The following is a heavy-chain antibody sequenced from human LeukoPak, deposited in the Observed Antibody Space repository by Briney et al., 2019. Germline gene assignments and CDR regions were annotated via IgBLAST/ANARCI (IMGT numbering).Heavy chain of an antibody. CDR1: GFNFRRYN. V-gene: IGHV3-21*06. CDR2: FAWDDSAI. D-gene: IGHD3-3*01. Sequence: PGGSLRLSCITSGFNFRRYNMAWVRQAPGKGLEWLSTFAWDDSAIEYADSVRGRFTISRDNAKNSVHLQMTGLRAEDMAVYFCVTEFWYRFDYWGQGLLVPVSS. CDR3: VTEFWYRFDY. J-gene: IGHJ4*02.